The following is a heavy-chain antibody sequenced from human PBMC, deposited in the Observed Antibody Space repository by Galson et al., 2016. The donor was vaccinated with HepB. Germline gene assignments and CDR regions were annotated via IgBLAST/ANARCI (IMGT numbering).Heavy chain of an antibody. CDR2: ISGSGDTT. D-gene: IGHD6-13*01. Sequence: SLRLSCAGTGFTFSTYAMSWVRQAPGKRLEWVSAISGSGDTTYYADSVKGRFSISGDNSKNTLDLQMSSLTAEDTAVYYCAKWSDAAATYWGQGALVTVTA. CDR1: GFTFSTYA. V-gene: IGHV3-23*01. CDR3: AKWSDAAATY. J-gene: IGHJ4*02.